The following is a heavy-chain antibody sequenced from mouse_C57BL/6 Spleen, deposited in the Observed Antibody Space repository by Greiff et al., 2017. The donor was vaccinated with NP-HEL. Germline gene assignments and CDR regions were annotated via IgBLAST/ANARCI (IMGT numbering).Heavy chain of an antibody. J-gene: IGHJ3*01. V-gene: IGHV1-69*01. D-gene: IGHD1-1*01. CDR1: GYTFTSYW. Sequence: QVQLQQPGAELVMPGASVKLSCKASGYTFTSYWMHWVKQRPGQGLEWIGEIDPSDSYTNYNQKFKGKSTLTVDKSSSTAYMQLSSLTSEDSAVYYCARSGATVVAKAYWGQGTLVTVSA. CDR2: IDPSDSYT. CDR3: ARSGATVVAKAY.